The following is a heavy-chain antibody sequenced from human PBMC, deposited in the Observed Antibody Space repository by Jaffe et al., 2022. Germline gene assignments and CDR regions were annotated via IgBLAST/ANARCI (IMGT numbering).Heavy chain of an antibody. Sequence: QVQLQESGPGLVKPSQTLSLTCTVSGGSISSGSYYWSWIRQPAGKGLEWIGRIYTSGSTNYNPSLKSRVTISVDTSKNQFSLKLSSVTAADTAVYYCARVSPYYYDSSGYYYYYMDVWGKGTTVTVSS. J-gene: IGHJ6*03. V-gene: IGHV4-61*02. CDR1: GGSISSGSYY. CDR2: IYTSGST. CDR3: ARVSPYYYDSSGYYYYYMDV. D-gene: IGHD3-22*01.